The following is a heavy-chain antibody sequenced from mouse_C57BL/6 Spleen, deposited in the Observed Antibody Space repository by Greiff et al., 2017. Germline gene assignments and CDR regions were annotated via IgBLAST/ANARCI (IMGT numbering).Heavy chain of an antibody. D-gene: IGHD1-1*02. CDR3: ARGVGNIGYFDV. J-gene: IGHJ1*03. Sequence: VQLQQSGPELVKPGASVKIPCKASGYTFTDHNMDWVKQSHGKSLEWIGDIIPNNGGTIYNQKFKGKATLTVDKSSSTAYMERRSLTSEDTAFYDCARGVGNIGYFDVWGTGTTVTVSS. V-gene: IGHV1-18*01. CDR1: GYTFTDHN. CDR2: IIPNNGGT.